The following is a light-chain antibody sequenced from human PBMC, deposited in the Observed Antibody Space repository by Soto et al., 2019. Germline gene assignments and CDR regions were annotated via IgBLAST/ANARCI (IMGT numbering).Light chain of an antibody. Sequence: DIQLTQAPSTLSASVGDRVTITCRSSQSISSWLAWYQQKPGRAPKLLIFDASSLESGVPSRFSSSGSGTEFTLTISSLQPDEFATYYCQQYNSYWTFGQGTKVDIK. V-gene: IGKV1-5*01. J-gene: IGKJ1*01. CDR3: QQYNSYWT. CDR2: DAS. CDR1: QSISSW.